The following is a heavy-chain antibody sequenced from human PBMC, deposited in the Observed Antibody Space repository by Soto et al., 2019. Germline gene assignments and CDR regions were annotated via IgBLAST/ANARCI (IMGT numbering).Heavy chain of an antibody. CDR3: ARDWVDTAIQGHYYYYGMDV. Sequence: ASVKVSCKASGYTFTGYYMHWVRQAPGQGLEWMGWINPNSGGTNYAQKFQGRVTMTRDTSISTAHMELSRLRSDDTAVYYCARDWVDTAIQGHYYYYGMDVWGQGTTVTVS. V-gene: IGHV1-2*02. CDR1: GYTFTGYY. D-gene: IGHD5-18*01. J-gene: IGHJ6*02. CDR2: INPNSGGT.